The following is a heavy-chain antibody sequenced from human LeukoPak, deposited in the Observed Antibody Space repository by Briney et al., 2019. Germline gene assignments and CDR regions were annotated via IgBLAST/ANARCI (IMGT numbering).Heavy chain of an antibody. CDR2: VSYDGGSG. CDR3: ASNFYDVGGYYYRTPVQY. V-gene: IGHV3-30*09. D-gene: IGHD3-22*01. J-gene: IGHJ4*02. Sequence: QSGGSLRLSCAASRFTFTTFSDYVMHWARQAPGKGLEWVAAVSYDGGSGYYADSVKGRFAVSRDNSKNTLYLQMRSLRPEDTAVYYCASNFYDVGGYYYRTPVQYWGQGTPVTVSS. CDR1: RFTFTTFSDYV.